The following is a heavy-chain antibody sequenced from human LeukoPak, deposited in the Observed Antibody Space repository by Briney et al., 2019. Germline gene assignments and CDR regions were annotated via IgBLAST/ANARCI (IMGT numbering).Heavy chain of an antibody. CDR1: GGSLSGYY. Sequence: PSETLSLTCAVYGGSLSGYYWSWIRQPPRKGLEWIGEINHSGSTNYNPSLKSRVTISVDTSKNQLSLKLSSMTAADTAVYYCARQWLVSPFFDYWGQGTLVTVSS. CDR2: INHSGST. D-gene: IGHD6-19*01. J-gene: IGHJ4*02. CDR3: ARQWLVSPFFDY. V-gene: IGHV4-34*01.